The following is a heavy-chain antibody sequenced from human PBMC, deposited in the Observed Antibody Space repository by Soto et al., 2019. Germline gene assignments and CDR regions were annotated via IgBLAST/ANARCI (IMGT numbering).Heavy chain of an antibody. CDR3: TRHPVADYYFKY. Sequence: PSDTLSLTCTVSSGSISSGFYYGVLNRQPPGKGLEWIGSIYYSGSTYCDPSLKSRVTISVDTSKNQFSLELSSVTAADTAVYFCTRHPVADYYFKYWGQGTLVTVSS. CDR2: IYYSGST. D-gene: IGHD6-19*01. J-gene: IGHJ4*02. CDR1: SGSISSGFYY. V-gene: IGHV4-39*01.